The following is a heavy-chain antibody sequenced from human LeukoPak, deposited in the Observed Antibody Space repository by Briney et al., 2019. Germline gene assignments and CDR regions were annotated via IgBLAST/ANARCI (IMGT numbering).Heavy chain of an antibody. D-gene: IGHD2-2*01. CDR3: ARNIPRYCSSTSCSVLEGGHNWFDP. V-gene: IGHV4-61*02. Sequence: PSQTLSLTCTVSGGSISSGSYYWSWIRQPAGKGLEWIGLIYTSGSTNYNPSLKSRVTISVDTSKNQFSLKLSSVTAADTAVYYCARNIPRYCSSTSCSVLEGGHNWFDPWGQGTLVTVSS. CDR1: GGSISSGSYY. J-gene: IGHJ5*02. CDR2: IYTSGST.